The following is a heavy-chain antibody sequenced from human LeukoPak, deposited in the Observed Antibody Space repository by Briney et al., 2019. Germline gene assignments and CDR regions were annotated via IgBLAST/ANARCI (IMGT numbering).Heavy chain of an antibody. CDR1: GVTLSNYG. Sequence: QTGGSLRLSCAVSGVTLSNYGMSWVRQAPGKGLEWVAGISGSGGRPNYADSVKGRFTISRDNSKNTLYLQMNSLRAEDTAVYYCAKGSGPHPYWGQGTLVSVSS. J-gene: IGHJ4*02. CDR3: AKGSGPHPY. CDR2: ISGSGGRP. D-gene: IGHD3-10*01. V-gene: IGHV3-23*01.